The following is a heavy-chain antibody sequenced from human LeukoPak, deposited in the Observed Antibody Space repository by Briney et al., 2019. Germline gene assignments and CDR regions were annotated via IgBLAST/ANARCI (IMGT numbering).Heavy chain of an antibody. CDR2: INPNSGGT. J-gene: IGHJ4*02. D-gene: IGHD3-3*01. Sequence: ASVKVSCKASGYTFTGYYMHWVRQAPGQGLAWMGWINPNSGGTNYAQKFQGRVTMTRDTSISTAYMELSRLRSDDTAVYYCARDREPYYDFWSGYHFYYFDYWGQGTLVTVSS. CDR3: ARDREPYYDFWSGYHFYYFDY. V-gene: IGHV1-2*02. CDR1: GYTFTGYY.